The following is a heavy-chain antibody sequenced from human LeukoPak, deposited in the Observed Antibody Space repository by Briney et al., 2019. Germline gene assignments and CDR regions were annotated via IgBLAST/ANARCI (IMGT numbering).Heavy chain of an antibody. CDR2: INPNSGGT. D-gene: IGHD5-12*01. V-gene: IGHV1-2*02. CDR3: AREEMATISPFFDY. Sequence: ASVKVSCKASGYTFTGYYMHWVRQAPGQGLEWMGWINPNSGGTNYAQKFQGRVTITADKSTSTAYMELSSLRSEDTAVYYCAREEMATISPFFDYWGQGTLVTVSS. CDR1: GYTFTGYY. J-gene: IGHJ4*02.